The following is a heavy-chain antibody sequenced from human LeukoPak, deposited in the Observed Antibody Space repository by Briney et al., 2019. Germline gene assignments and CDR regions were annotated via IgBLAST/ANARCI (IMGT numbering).Heavy chain of an antibody. J-gene: IGHJ6*02. CDR3: ARVQYCSSTSCHAGGYYYYYGMDV. CDR1: GFTFSSYA. CDR2: ISYDGSNK. V-gene: IGHV3-30*04. Sequence: GGSLRLSCAASGFTFSSYAMHWVRQAPGKGLEWVAVISYDGSNKYYADSVKGRFTISRDNSKNTLYLQMNSLRAEDTAVYYCARVQYCSSTSCHAGGYYYYYGMDVWGQGTTVTVSS. D-gene: IGHD2-2*01.